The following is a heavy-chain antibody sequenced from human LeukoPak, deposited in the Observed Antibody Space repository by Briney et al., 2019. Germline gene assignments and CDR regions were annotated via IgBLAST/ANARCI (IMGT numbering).Heavy chain of an antibody. Sequence: KPSETLSLTCAVSSYYISSGYYWAWIRPPPGKGLEWIGSIYHSGSTYYNPSLMSRVTISVDTSKNHFSLRLNSVTAADTAVYYCARRGQGYCSSVRCYLPLEYWGQGTLVTVSS. V-gene: IGHV4-38-2*01. CDR2: IYHSGST. J-gene: IGHJ4*02. CDR1: SYYISSGYY. CDR3: ARRGQGYCSSVRCYLPLEY. D-gene: IGHD2-2*01.